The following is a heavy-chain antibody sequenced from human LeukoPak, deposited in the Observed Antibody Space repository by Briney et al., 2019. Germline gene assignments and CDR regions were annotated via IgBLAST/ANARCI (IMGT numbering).Heavy chain of an antibody. V-gene: IGHV4-30-2*01. CDR1: GGSITTGVFA. D-gene: IGHD1-1*01. Sequence: SETLSLTCAVSGGSITTGVFAWSWIRQPPGKGLEWSGYIYHRGHTYYNPSLTSRVTMSVDGSKNQFSLNMSSVTAADTAVYYCARGDYNYPYFDSWGQGTLVTVSS. CDR3: ARGDYNYPYFDS. J-gene: IGHJ4*02. CDR2: IYHRGHT.